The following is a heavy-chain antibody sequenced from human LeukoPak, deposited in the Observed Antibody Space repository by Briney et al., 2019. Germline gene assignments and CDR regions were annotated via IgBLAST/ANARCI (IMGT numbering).Heavy chain of an antibody. D-gene: IGHD6-25*01. CDR2: IKQDGSEK. Sequence: PGGSLRLSCAASGFTFSSYWMSWGREAPGKGLEWVANIKQDGSEKYYVDSVKGRFTISRDNAKNSLFLQMNSLRAEDTAVYFCAISATARGGFDFWGQGTLVTVSS. V-gene: IGHV3-7*01. J-gene: IGHJ4*02. CDR1: GFTFSSYW. CDR3: AISATARGGFDF.